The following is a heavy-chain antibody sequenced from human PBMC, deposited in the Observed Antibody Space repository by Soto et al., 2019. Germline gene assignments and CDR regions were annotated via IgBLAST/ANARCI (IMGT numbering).Heavy chain of an antibody. CDR1: GYTFSNYG. CDR3: ARSGYSSGWYHWYFDL. D-gene: IGHD6-19*01. Sequence: QVQLVQSGAEVKKPGASVKVSCKASGYTFSNYGIHWVRQAPGQRLEWMGWINAGNGNTKYSQKFQDRVTITRDTSATTAYMELSSLRSEDTAVFYWARSGYSSGWYHWYFDLWGRGTLVTVSS. V-gene: IGHV1-3*01. CDR2: INAGNGNT. J-gene: IGHJ2*01.